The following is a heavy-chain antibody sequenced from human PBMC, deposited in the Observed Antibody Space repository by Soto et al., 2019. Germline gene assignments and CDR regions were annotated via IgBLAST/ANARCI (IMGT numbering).Heavy chain of an antibody. Sequence: GGSLRLSCVASGFTFSRYWMTLVRQAPGKGLEWVASIKQDGSEIFSVDSVKGRFTISRDNSKNTVYLQMSSLRVEDTAVYYCVKGEYYYDSSGYYPFDYWGQGTLVTVS. D-gene: IGHD3-22*01. V-gene: IGHV3-7*01. CDR1: GFTFSRYW. CDR2: IKQDGSEI. J-gene: IGHJ4*02. CDR3: VKGEYYYDSSGYYPFDY.